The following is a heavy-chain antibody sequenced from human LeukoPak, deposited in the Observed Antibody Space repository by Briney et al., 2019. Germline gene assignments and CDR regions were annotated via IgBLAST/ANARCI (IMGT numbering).Heavy chain of an antibody. CDR2: IIPIFGTA. CDR3: ARDLGLIDAGLVENDY. V-gene: IGHV1-69*05. Sequence: ASVKVSCKASGGTFSSYAISWVRQAPGQGLEWMGRIIPIFGTANYAQKFQGRVTSTTDESTSTAYMELSSLRSEDTAVYYCARDLGLIDAGLVENDYWGQGTLVTVSS. D-gene: IGHD2/OR15-2a*01. J-gene: IGHJ4*02. CDR1: GGTFSSYA.